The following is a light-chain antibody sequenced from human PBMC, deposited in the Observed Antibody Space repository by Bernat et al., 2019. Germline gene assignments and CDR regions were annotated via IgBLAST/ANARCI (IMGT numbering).Light chain of an antibody. CDR1: QVIGTY. J-gene: IGKJ5*01. Sequence: DIQLTQSPPFLSASVGDRVTITCRASQVIGTYLAWYQQKPGKAPNLLIYGASTLQTGVPSRFSGSGSGTEFTLTIRSLRPEDVATYHCLQTNRYSYTFGQGTRLEIK. V-gene: IGKV1-9*01. CDR2: GAS. CDR3: LQTNRYSYT.